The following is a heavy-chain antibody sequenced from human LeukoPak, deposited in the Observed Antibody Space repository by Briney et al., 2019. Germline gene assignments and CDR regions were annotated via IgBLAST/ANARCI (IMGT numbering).Heavy chain of an antibody. J-gene: IGHJ4*02. CDR1: EFIFSGYW. V-gene: IGHV3-23*01. D-gene: IGHD5-12*01. CDR3: AKARGYLGHY. Sequence: GGSLRLSCAASEFIFSGYWMSWVRQAPGKGLEWVSAISGSGGSTYYADSVKGRFTISRDNSKNTLYLQMNSLRAEDTAVYYCAKARGYLGHYWGQGTLVTVSS. CDR2: ISGSGGST.